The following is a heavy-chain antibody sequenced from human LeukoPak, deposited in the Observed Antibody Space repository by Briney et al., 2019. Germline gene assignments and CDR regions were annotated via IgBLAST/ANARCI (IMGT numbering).Heavy chain of an antibody. J-gene: IGHJ4*02. CDR3: ARGGYSYGTGWDYFDY. Sequence: NPSQTLSLTCAVSGGSISSGGYSWSWIRQPPGKGLEWIGYIYHSGSTYYNPSLKSRVTISVDRSKNQFSLKLGSVTAADTAVYYCARGGYSYGTGWDYFDYWGQGTLVTVSS. CDR1: GGSISSGGYS. CDR2: IYHSGST. V-gene: IGHV4-30-2*01. D-gene: IGHD5-18*01.